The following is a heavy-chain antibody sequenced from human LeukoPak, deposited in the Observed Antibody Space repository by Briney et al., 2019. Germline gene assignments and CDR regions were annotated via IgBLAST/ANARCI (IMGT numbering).Heavy chain of an antibody. CDR2: ISSSSSYI. V-gene: IGHV3-21*01. CDR1: GFTFSSYS. Sequence: GGSLRLSCAASGFTFSSYSMNWVRQAPGKGLEWVSSISSSSSYIYYADSVKGRFTISRDNSKNTLYLQMNSLRAEDTAVYYCYSSSGPSGDYWGQGTLVTVSS. D-gene: IGHD6-13*01. J-gene: IGHJ4*02. CDR3: YSSSGPSGDY.